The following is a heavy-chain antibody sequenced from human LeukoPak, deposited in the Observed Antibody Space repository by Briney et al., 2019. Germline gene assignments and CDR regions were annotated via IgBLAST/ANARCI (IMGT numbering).Heavy chain of an antibody. V-gene: IGHV5-51*01. J-gene: IGHJ4*02. D-gene: IGHD1-26*01. CDR3: ARRRDLYSGSYYPFDY. CDR1: GYSFNSYW. CDR2: IYPGDSDA. Sequence: GESLKVSCKGSGYSFNSYWIGWVRQMPGKGLKWMGIIYPGDSDARYSPSFQGQVTISADKSISTAYLQWSSLKASDTAMYYCARRRDLYSGSYYPFDYWGQGTLVTVSS.